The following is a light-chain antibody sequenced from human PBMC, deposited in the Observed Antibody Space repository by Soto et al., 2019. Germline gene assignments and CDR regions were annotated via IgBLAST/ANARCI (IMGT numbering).Light chain of an antibody. V-gene: IGKV3-15*01. CDR2: GAS. CDR3: QQYNKWPQA. CDR1: QSVATN. J-gene: IGKJ1*01. Sequence: ETVQTQSPATLSVFPGESATLSCRASQSVATNLAWYQQRPGQAPRLLIYGASKRAIGLPARFSGSGSGTEFTLTIPSLQSEDFAVYYCQQYNKWPQAFGQGTKVDI.